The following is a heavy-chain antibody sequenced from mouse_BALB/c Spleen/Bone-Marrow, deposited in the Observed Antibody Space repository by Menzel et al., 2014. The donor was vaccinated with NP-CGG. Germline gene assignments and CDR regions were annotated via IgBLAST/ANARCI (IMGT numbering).Heavy chain of an antibody. D-gene: IGHD2-3*01. J-gene: IGHJ3*01. V-gene: IGHV3-8*02. CDR1: GDSITSGY. CDR3: ARSPYDGYYVFAY. Sequence: EVKLVESGPSLVKPSQTLSLTCSVTGDSITSGYWNWIRKFPGNKLEYMGYITYSGYTYYNPSLKSRISFTRDTSKNXFYLQLDSVTTEDTATYYCARSPYDGYYVFAYWGQGTLVTVSA. CDR2: ITYSGYT.